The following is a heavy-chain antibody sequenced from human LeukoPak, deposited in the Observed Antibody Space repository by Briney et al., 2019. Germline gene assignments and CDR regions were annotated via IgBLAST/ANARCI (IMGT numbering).Heavy chain of an antibody. J-gene: IGHJ4*02. V-gene: IGHV4-59*01. Sequence: PGGSLRLSCATSGFTFSNAWMSWVRQAPGKGLEWIGYIYYSGITNYNPSLKSRVTISIDTSKNQFSLKLSSVTAADTAVYYCARAYSGSKLDYWGQGTLVTVSS. CDR3: ARAYSGSKLDY. D-gene: IGHD3-10*01. CDR1: GFTFSNAW. CDR2: IYYSGIT.